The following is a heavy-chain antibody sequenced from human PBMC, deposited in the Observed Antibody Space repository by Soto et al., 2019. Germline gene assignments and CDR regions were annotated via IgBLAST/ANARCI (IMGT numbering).Heavy chain of an antibody. Sequence: QVQLVQSGAEVKNPGSSVKVSCKASGGTFSSYAISWVRQAPGQGLEWMGGLIPIFGTANYAQKFQGRVTITADESTSTAYMELSSLRSEDTAGYYCANDGSAKAFAYWGQGTLCTVAS. CDR1: GGTFSSYA. D-gene: IGHD3-10*01. J-gene: IGHJ4*02. V-gene: IGHV1-69*12. CDR3: ANDGSAKAFAY. CDR2: LIPIFGTA.